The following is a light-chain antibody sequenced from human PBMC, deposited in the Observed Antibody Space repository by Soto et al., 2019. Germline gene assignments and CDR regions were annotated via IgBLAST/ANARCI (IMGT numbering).Light chain of an antibody. J-gene: IGLJ2*01. CDR3: SSYTSSSTPVV. CDR2: DVS. Sequence: QSALTQPASVSGSPGQSIAISCTGTSSDVGAYNYVSWYQQHPGKAPKLIIYDVSNRPSGVSNRFSGSKAGNTASLTISGRQAEDEADYYCSSYTSSSTPVVFGGGTKLTVL. CDR1: SSDVGAYNY. V-gene: IGLV2-14*03.